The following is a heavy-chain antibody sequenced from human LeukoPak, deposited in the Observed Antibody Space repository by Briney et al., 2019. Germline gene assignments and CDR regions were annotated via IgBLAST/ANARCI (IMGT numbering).Heavy chain of an antibody. CDR2: VNESGGT. Sequence: SETLSLTCAVYIDSFSNYHWNWIRQTPAKGMEWIGEVNESGGTNISPSLRSRVILSVDTSKNQFSLKSISVTVADTAIYYCARGQGATVPQVGKNWFDPWGQGTRVTVSS. D-gene: IGHD1-26*01. V-gene: IGHV4-34*01. CDR3: ARGQGATVPQVGKNWFDP. CDR1: IDSFSNYH. J-gene: IGHJ5*02.